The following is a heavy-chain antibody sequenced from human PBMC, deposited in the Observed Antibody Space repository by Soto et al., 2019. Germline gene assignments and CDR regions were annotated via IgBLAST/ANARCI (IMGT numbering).Heavy chain of an antibody. Sequence: SETLSLTCTVSGGSISSGGYYWSWIRQHPGKGLEWIGYIYYSGSTYYNPSLKSRVTISVDTSKNQFSLKLSSVTAADTAVYYCARALRVLVAATAPADYFDYWGQGTLVTVSS. V-gene: IGHV4-31*03. CDR2: IYYSGST. CDR1: GGSISSGGYY. J-gene: IGHJ4*02. CDR3: ARALRVLVAATAPADYFDY. D-gene: IGHD2-15*01.